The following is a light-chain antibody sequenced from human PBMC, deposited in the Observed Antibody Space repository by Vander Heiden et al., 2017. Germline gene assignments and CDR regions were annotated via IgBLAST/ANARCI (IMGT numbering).Light chain of an antibody. Sequence: DIKMTQSPLTLSASVGDRVTITCRASQSISSWLAWYQQKPGKAPKLLIYNASSLESGVPSRFSGSGSGTEFTLTISSLQPDDFATYYCQQYNSYSWTFGQGTKVEIK. CDR2: NAS. CDR3: QQYNSYSWT. CDR1: QSISSW. J-gene: IGKJ1*01. V-gene: IGKV1-5*03.